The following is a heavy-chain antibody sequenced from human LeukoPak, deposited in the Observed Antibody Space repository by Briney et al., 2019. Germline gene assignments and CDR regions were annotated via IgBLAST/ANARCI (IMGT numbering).Heavy chain of an antibody. Sequence: SETLSLTCAVYGGSFSGYYWSWIRQPPGKGLEWIGYIYYSGSTNYNPSLKSRVTISVDTSKNQFSLKLSSVTAADTAVYYCARGASAAGTDYWGQGTLVTVSS. V-gene: IGHV4-59*01. CDR2: IYYSGST. CDR1: GGSFSGYY. CDR3: ARGASAAGTDY. J-gene: IGHJ4*02. D-gene: IGHD6-13*01.